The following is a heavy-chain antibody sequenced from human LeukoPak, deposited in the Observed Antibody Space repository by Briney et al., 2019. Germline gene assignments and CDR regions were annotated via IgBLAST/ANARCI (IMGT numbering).Heavy chain of an antibody. D-gene: IGHD3-10*01. V-gene: IGHV1-46*01. CDR3: ARDGPMVRGEGGGAFDI. J-gene: IGHJ3*02. CDR1: GYTFTSYY. Sequence: ASVKVSCKASGYTFTSYYMHWVRQAPGQGLEWMGIINPSGGSTSYAQKFQGRVTITADKSTSTAYMELSSLRSEDTAVYYCARDGPMVRGEGGGAFDIWGQGTMVTVSS. CDR2: INPSGGST.